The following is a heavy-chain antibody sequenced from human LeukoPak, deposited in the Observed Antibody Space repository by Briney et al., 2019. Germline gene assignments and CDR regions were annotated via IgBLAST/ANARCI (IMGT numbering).Heavy chain of an antibody. J-gene: IGHJ4*02. Sequence: PGGSLRLSCAASGFTFSSYWMRWVRQAPGKGLEGVANIKNDGSEEYYVDSVKGRFTISRDNAKNSLFLQMNSLTVEETAGYYCARAIRGSAVDTGDRWGQGTLVTVSS. CDR3: ARAIRGSAVDTGDR. CDR1: GFTFSSYW. V-gene: IGHV3-7*01. D-gene: IGHD3-10*01. CDR2: IKNDGSEE.